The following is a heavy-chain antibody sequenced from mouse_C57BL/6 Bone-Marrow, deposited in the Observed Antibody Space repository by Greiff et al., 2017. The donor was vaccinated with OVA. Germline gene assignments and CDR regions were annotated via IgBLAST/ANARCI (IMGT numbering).Heavy chain of an antibody. CDR3: ARRNEIYYYGSSYQAWFAY. V-gene: IGHV5-6*01. D-gene: IGHD1-1*01. CDR1: GFTFSSYG. Sequence: EVQVVESGGDLVKPGGSLKLSCAASGFTFSSYGMSWVRQTPDKRLEWVATISSGGSYTYYPASVQGRFTISRDNAKNTLYLQMSSLKTEDTAMDYCARRNEIYYYGSSYQAWFAYWGQGTLVTVSA. J-gene: IGHJ3*01. CDR2: ISSGGSYT.